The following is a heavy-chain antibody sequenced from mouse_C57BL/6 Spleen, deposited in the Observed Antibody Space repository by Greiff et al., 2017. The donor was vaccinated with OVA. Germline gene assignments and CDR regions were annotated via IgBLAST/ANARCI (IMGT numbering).Heavy chain of an antibody. J-gene: IGHJ1*03. Sequence: QVQLQQSGAELVRPGASVTLSCKASGYTFTDYEMHWVKQTPVHGLEWIGAIDPETGGTAYNQKFKGKAILTADKSSSTAYMELRSLTSEDSAVYYSLKKLWLRQGYWYFDVWGTGTTVTVSS. CDR1: GYTFTDYE. CDR2: IDPETGGT. V-gene: IGHV1-15*01. CDR3: LKKLWLRQGYWYFDV. D-gene: IGHD2-2*01.